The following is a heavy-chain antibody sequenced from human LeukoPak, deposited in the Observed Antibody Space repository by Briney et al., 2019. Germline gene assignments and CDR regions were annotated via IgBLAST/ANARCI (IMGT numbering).Heavy chain of an antibody. Sequence: PGRSLRLSCAASGFTFSSYAMHWVRQAPGKGLEWVAVISYAGKNKFYADSVKGRFTISRDNSKNTLYVQMNSLRAEDTAVYYCARDGVRDGLYFDYWGQGTLVTVSS. V-gene: IGHV3-30*04. CDR1: GFTFSSYA. D-gene: IGHD5-24*01. CDR2: ISYAGKNK. J-gene: IGHJ4*02. CDR3: ARDGVRDGLYFDY.